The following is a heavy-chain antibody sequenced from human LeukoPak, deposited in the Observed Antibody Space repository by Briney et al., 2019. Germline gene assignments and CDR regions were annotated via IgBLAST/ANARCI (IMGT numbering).Heavy chain of an antibody. Sequence: SETLSLTCTVSGGSISSYYWSWIRQPPGKGLEWIGYIYYSGSTNYNPSLKSRVTISVDTSKNQFSLKLSSVTAADTAVYYCARDERYCSGVNCYPGAFDIWGQGTIVTVSS. CDR3: ARDERYCSGVNCYPGAFDI. V-gene: IGHV4-59*01. CDR2: IYYSGST. J-gene: IGHJ3*02. D-gene: IGHD2-15*01. CDR1: GGSISSYY.